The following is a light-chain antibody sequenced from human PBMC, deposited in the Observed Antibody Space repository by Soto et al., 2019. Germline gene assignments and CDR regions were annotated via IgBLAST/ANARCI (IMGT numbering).Light chain of an antibody. CDR1: QSISSW. V-gene: IGKV1-5*01. CDR3: QKYNSYSQ. J-gene: IGKJ3*01. CDR2: DAS. Sequence: DIQMTQSPSTLSASVGERVTITCRASQSISSWLAWYQQKPGKAPKLLIYDASSLESGVPSRFSGSGSGTAVTLTSSSLQPDDFATYYCQKYNSYSQFGPGTKVYIK.